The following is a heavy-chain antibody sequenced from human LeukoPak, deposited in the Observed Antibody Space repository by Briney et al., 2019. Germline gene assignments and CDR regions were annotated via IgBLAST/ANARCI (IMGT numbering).Heavy chain of an antibody. CDR1: GFSFSTYG. V-gene: IGHV3-7*05. Sequence: GGSLRLSCVASGFSFSTYGMYWVRQAPGKGLEWVANIKQDGSETFYVDSVKGRFTISRDNAKNSLYLQMNSLRAEDTAVYYCARVIVEVPGVSDYCDYWGQGTLVTVSS. J-gene: IGHJ4*02. CDR3: ARVIVEVPGVSDYCDY. CDR2: IKQDGSET. D-gene: IGHD2-2*01.